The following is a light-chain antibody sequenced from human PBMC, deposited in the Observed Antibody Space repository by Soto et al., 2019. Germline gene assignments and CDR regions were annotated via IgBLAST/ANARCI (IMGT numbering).Light chain of an antibody. CDR3: SSYTGSSTLVV. V-gene: IGLV2-14*01. CDR1: SSDIGSYNS. CDR2: DVS. J-gene: IGLJ2*01. Sequence: QSALTQPASVSGSPGQSITISCTGTSSDIGSYNSVSWYQQHPGKAPKLIIHDVSNRPSGVSYRFSGSKSGNTASLTISGIQTEDEADYSCSSYTGSSTLVVFGGGTKLTVL.